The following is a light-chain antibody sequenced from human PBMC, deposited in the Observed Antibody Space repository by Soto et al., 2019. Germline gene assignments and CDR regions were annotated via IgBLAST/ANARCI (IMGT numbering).Light chain of an antibody. CDR3: QQYVNFVWA. CDR1: QTVSTSF. V-gene: IGKV3-20*01. CDR2: GTL. Sequence: EIVLTQSAGTRSLSPGERATLSGRASQTVSTSFLAWYQQKPGQAPRLLIYGTLSRAAGIPGGLSGSGPGADFTVTISRLESEDVAVYYCQQYVNFVWAFGQRTKVDIK. J-gene: IGKJ1*01.